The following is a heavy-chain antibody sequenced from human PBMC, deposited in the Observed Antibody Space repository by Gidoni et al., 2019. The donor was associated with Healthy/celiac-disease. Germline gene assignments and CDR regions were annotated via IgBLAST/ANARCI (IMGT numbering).Heavy chain of an antibody. Sequence: EVQLVEYGGGLVQPGGSLRLSCAASGFTFSSYWMSWVRQAPGKGLEWVANIKQDGSEKYYVDSVKGRFTISRDNAKNSLYLQMNSLRAEDTAVYYCAAAVYGGVFDYWGQGTLVTVSS. D-gene: IGHD2-8*02. CDR3: AAAVYGGVFDY. CDR1: GFTFSSYW. CDR2: IKQDGSEK. J-gene: IGHJ4*02. V-gene: IGHV3-7*01.